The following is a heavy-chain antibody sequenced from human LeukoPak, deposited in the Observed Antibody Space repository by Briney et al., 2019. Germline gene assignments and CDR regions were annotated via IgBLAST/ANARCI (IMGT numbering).Heavy chain of an antibody. CDR1: GYTFTSHD. V-gene: IGHV1-8*01. CDR3: ARGYSPSVRTTGNDY. CDR2: MNPNSGNT. Sequence: ASVKVSCKASGYTFTSHDINWVRQATGQGLVWMGWMNPNSGNTGYAQKFQGRVTMTRDTSINTAYMELHSLRSEDTAVYYCARGYSPSVRTTGNDYWGQGTLVTVSS. D-gene: IGHD1-1*01. J-gene: IGHJ4*02.